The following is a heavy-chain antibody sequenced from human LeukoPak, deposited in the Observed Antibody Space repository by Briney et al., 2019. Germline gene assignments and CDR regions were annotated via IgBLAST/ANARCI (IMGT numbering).Heavy chain of an antibody. J-gene: IGHJ4*02. Sequence: GGPLRLSCAASGFTFNSYGMSWVRQAPGKGLEWVSGISGSGGNTNYADSLKGRFTITRDNSTNMLYMQMNSLRADDTAVYYCAKVIFGVGTSDGSDYWGQGTLVTVSS. CDR2: ISGSGGNT. CDR1: GFTFNSYG. CDR3: AKVIFGVGTSDGSDY. V-gene: IGHV3-23*01. D-gene: IGHD3-3*01.